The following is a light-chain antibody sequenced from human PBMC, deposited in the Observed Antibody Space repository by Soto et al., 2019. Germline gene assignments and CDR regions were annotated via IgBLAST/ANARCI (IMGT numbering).Light chain of an antibody. Sequence: DIQMTQSPSSLSASVGDRVTITCRTSQGIDSYLNWYQQKPGQAPRLLMYAASNLQSGAPSRFSGSGFGTDFTLTISSLRPEDSATYYCQHSYISPWTFGQGTKVDIK. CDR1: QGIDSY. CDR3: QHSYISPWT. CDR2: AAS. V-gene: IGKV1-39*01. J-gene: IGKJ1*01.